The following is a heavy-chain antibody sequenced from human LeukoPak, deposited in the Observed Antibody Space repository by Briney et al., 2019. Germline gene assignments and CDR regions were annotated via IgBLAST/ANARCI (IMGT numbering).Heavy chain of an antibody. D-gene: IGHD5-18*01. CDR3: ARGGDTYFDN. J-gene: IGHJ4*02. CDR1: GGSISSSNW. CDR2: IYHSGST. V-gene: IGHV4-4*02. Sequence: RSSETLSLTCAVSGGSISSSNWWSWVRQPPGKGLEWIGEIYHSGSTNYNPSLKSRVTISVDTSKNQFSLKLSSVTAADTAVYYCARGGDTYFDNWGQGTLVTVSS.